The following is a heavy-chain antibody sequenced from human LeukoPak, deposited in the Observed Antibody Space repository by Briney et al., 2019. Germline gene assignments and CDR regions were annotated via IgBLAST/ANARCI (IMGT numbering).Heavy chain of an antibody. CDR2: IYPGDSDT. V-gene: IGHV5-51*01. Sequence: GESLKISCKGSGYSFTSYWIGWVRQMPGKGLEWMGIIYPGDSDTRYSPSFQGQVTISADKSISTAYLQWSSLKASDTAMYYCARVCGEYYYDHVFDYWGQGTLVSVSS. J-gene: IGHJ4*02. D-gene: IGHD3-22*01. CDR1: GYSFTSYW. CDR3: ARVCGEYYYDHVFDY.